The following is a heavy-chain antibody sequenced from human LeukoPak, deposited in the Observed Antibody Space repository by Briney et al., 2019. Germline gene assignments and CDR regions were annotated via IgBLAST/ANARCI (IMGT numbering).Heavy chain of an antibody. CDR2: INSDGSST. CDR1: GFTFSSYW. J-gene: IGHJ4*02. CDR3: AREDYGGLFFDY. D-gene: IGHD4-23*01. V-gene: IGHV3-74*01. Sequence: GGSLRLSCAASGFTFSSYWMHWVRQAPGKGLVWVSRINSDGSSTSYADSVGGRFTISRDNAKNTLYLQMNSLRVDDTAVYYCAREDYGGLFFDYWGRGTLVTVSS.